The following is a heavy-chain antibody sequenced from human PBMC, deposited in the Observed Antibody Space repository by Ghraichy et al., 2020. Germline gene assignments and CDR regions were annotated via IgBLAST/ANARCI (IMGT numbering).Heavy chain of an antibody. Sequence: ESLNISCAASGLTVSSNYMSWVRQAPGKGLEWVSVIYSDGSTYYADSVKGRFTVSRDNSKNTLYLQMNSLRGGDTAVYFCARTLVGAGLDYFDYWGQGTLVTVSS. CDR1: GLTVSSNY. J-gene: IGHJ4*02. CDR2: IYSDGST. V-gene: IGHV3-66*02. CDR3: ARTLVGAGLDYFDY. D-gene: IGHD1-26*01.